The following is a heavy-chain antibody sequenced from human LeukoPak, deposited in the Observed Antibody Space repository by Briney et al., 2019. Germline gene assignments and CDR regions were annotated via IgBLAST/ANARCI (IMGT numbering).Heavy chain of an antibody. CDR2: INPNSGGI. Sequence: ASVKVSCKASGYTFTGYYMHWVRQAPGQGLEWMGWINPNSGGINYAQKFQGRVTMTRDTSISTAYMELSRLRSDDTAVYYCARDQDSSSLNFQHWGQGTLVTVSS. CDR3: ARDQDSSSLNFQH. CDR1: GYTFTGYY. V-gene: IGHV1-2*02. D-gene: IGHD6-6*01. J-gene: IGHJ1*01.